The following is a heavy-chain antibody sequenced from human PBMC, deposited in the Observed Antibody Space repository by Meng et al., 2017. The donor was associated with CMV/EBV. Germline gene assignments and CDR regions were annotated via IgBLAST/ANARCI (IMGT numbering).Heavy chain of an antibody. J-gene: IGHJ6*02. CDR3: ARDPRVRFCFVNNGMDV. CDR1: GYTFTGYY. CDR2: INPNSGGT. Sequence: ASVKVSCKASGYTFTGYYMHWVRQAPGQGLEWMGWINPNSGGTNYAQKFQGRVTMTRDTSISTAYMELSRLRSDDTAVYYCARDPRVRFCFVNNGMDVWGQGTTVTVSS. D-gene: IGHD3-3*01. V-gene: IGHV1-2*02.